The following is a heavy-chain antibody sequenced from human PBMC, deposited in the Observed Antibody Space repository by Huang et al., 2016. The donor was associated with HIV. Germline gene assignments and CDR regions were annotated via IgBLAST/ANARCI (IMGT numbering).Heavy chain of an antibody. CDR3: ARGRTRSSLYDSYYGLDV. J-gene: IGHJ6*02. CDR2: IIPIFGTA. V-gene: IGHV1-69*01. CDR1: GGTFSTYA. Sequence: QVQLVQSGAEVKKPGSSVKVSCKASGGTFSTYAISWVRQAPGQGLEWMGGIIPIFGTANYAQKCQGTVTSTADEFTSTAYMERSSLRSEDTALYYCARGRTRSSLYDSYYGLDVWGQGTTVTVSS. D-gene: IGHD6-6*01.